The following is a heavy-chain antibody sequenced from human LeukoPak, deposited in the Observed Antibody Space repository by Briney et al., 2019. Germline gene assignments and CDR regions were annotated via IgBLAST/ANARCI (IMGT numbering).Heavy chain of an antibody. CDR1: GFTFSNYW. Sequence: GGSLRLSCAASGFTFSNYWMHWVRQAPGKGLVWVSRISDDGGHTFYADSVKGRFAMSRDNAKNSLYLQMNSLRAEDTAVYYCARDVGYCSGGSCYYYYMDVGGKGTTVTVSS. V-gene: IGHV3-74*01. D-gene: IGHD2-15*01. CDR2: ISDDGGHT. CDR3: ARDVGYCSGGSCYYYYMDV. J-gene: IGHJ6*03.